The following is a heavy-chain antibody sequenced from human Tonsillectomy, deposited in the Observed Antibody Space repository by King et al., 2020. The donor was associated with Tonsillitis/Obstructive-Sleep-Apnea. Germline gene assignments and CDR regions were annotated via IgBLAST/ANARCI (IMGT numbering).Heavy chain of an antibody. CDR3: AKDISSGYSYYFDY. V-gene: IGHV3-23*04. CDR1: GFTFSNYA. J-gene: IGHJ4*02. D-gene: IGHD3-22*01. Sequence: DVQLVESGGGLVQPGGSLRLSCAASGFTFSNYAMNWVRQAPGKGLEWVSAISGSGGSTYYADSVKGRFTISRDSSKNTLYLQMNSLRAEDTAVYYCAKDISSGYSYYFDYWGQGILVTVSS. CDR2: ISGSGGST.